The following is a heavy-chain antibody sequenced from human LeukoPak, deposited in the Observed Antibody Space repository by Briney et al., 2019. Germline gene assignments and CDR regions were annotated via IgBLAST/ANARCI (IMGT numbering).Heavy chain of an antibody. CDR2: INPDSGFT. CDR3: APTAEAYTSWWKV. J-gene: IGHJ4*02. Sequence: GASVKVSCKASGYKFTDDYVHRVRQAPGQGLEFMGWINPDSGFTNYAQKFKGRVTMTRDTSISTAYLEVRSLTSDDTAVYYCAPTAEAYTSWWKVWGQGTLVTVSS. V-gene: IGHV1-2*02. D-gene: IGHD3-16*01. CDR1: GYKFTDDY.